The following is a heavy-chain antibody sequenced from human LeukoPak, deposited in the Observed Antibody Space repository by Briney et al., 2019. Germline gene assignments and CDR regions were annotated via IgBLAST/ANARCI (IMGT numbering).Heavy chain of an antibody. CDR1: GFTVSSNY. CDR3: ARERATLDYYYYMDV. D-gene: IGHD5-12*01. V-gene: IGHV3-53*01. Sequence: GGSLRLSCAASGFTVSSNYMSWVRQAPGKGLEWVSVIYSGGSTYYADSVKGRFTISRDNAKNSLYLQMNSLRAEDTALYYCARERATLDYYYYMDVWGKGTTVTVSS. CDR2: IYSGGST. J-gene: IGHJ6*03.